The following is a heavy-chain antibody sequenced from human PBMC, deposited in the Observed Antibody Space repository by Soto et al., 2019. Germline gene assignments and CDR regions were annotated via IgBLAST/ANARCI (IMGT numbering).Heavy chain of an antibody. CDR2: ISAYNGNT. CDR1: GYTFTSYG. D-gene: IGHD6-13*01. J-gene: IGHJ4*02. CDR3: ARAGPGIAAAGNDY. V-gene: IGHV1-18*04. Sequence: GASVKVSCKASGYTFTSYGISWVRQAPGQGLEWMGWISAYNGNTNYAQKPQGRVTMTTDTSTSTAYMELRSLGSDDTAVYYCARAGPGIAAAGNDYWGQGTLVTVPQ.